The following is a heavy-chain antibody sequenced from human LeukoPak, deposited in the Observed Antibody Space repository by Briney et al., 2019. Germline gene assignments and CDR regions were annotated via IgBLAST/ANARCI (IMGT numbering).Heavy chain of an antibody. CDR3: ARASNWGGLDY. D-gene: IGHD7-27*01. V-gene: IGHV4-34*01. CDR2: INHSGST. J-gene: IGHJ4*02. CDR1: GGSFSGYY. Sequence: SETLSLTCAVSGGSFSGYYWSWIRQPPGKGLEWIGEINHSGSTNYNPSLKSRVTISVDTSKNQFSLKLSSATAADTAVYYCARASNWGGLDYWGQGTLVTVSS.